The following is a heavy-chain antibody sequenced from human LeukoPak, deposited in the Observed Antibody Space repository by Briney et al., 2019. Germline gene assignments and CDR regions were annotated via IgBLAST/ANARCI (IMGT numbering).Heavy chain of an antibody. Sequence: GGSLRLSCAASGFTVSSNYMSWVRQAPGKGLEWVSVIYSGGNTYYADSVKGRFTISRDNSKNTLYLQMNSLRAEDTAVYYCAREAYYDSSGYIPWGQGTLVTVSS. V-gene: IGHV3-66*01. CDR3: AREAYYDSSGYIP. J-gene: IGHJ5*02. CDR2: IYSGGNT. CDR1: GFTVSSNY. D-gene: IGHD3-22*01.